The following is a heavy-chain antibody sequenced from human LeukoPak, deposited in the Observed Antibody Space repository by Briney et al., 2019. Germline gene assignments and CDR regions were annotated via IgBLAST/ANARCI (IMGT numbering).Heavy chain of an antibody. CDR1: RGSISSTNYY. CDR3: ASLRKRGGCFYL. Sequence: PSETLSLICSVSRGSISSTNYYWGWIRQSPGKGLEWIGNIYYSGTTYYNPSVPSLKSRVTILIDTSKNQVSLKLRSVTAADTGVYYCASLRKRGGCFYLWGQGTVVTVSS. CDR2: IYYSGTT. V-gene: IGHV4-39*07. J-gene: IGHJ3*01.